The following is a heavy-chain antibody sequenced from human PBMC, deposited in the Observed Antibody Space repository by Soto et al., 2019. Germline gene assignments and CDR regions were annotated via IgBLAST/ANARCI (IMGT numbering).Heavy chain of an antibody. CDR2: ISHSGST. CDR3: AREYTYGSSFFDC. J-gene: IGHJ4*02. V-gene: IGHV4-31*03. Sequence: PSETLSLTCTVSDGSISGAAYYWSWIRQHPGKDLEWIGYISHSGSTYYTPSLKSRVIISADTSKNQFSLNLNSATAADTAVYYCAREYTYGSSFFDCWGQGALVPVSS. D-gene: IGHD5-18*01. CDR1: DGSISGAAYY.